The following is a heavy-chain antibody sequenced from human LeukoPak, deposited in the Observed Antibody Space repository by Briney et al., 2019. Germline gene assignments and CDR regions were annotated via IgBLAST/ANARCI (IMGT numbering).Heavy chain of an antibody. CDR2: INPNSGGT. V-gene: IGHV1-2*02. D-gene: IGHD2-15*01. CDR3: ARERDRDGSPTGN. J-gene: IGHJ4*02. Sequence: GASVKVSCKASGYTFTGYYMHWVRQAPGQGLEWMGWINPNSGGTNYAQKFQGRVTMTRDTSISTAYMELSRLRSDDTAVYYCARERDRDGSPTGNWGQGTLVTVSS. CDR1: GYTFTGYY.